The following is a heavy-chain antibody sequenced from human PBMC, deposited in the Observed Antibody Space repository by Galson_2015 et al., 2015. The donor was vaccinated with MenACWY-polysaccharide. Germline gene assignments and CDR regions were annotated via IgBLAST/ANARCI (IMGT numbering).Heavy chain of an antibody. V-gene: IGHV3-30-3*01. CDR1: GFTFSSYA. J-gene: IGHJ6*02. Sequence: SLRLSCAAPGFTFSSYAIHWVRQAPGKGLEWVAVISYDATNRYYRDSVRGRVTLSRDNSKNTVFLDMNSLRAEDSGVYYCARDYCGRTTCSGMDVWGQGTTVTVSS. CDR3: ARDYCGRTTCSGMDV. D-gene: IGHD2-21*01. CDR2: ISYDATNR.